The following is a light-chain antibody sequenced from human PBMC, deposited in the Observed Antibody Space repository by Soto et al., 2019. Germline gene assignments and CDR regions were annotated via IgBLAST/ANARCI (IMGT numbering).Light chain of an antibody. CDR2: EGS. CDR1: SSDVGNYDL. J-gene: IGLJ1*01. Sequence: QSVLTQPASVSGSPGQSITISCTGTSSDVGNYDLVSWYQELPGKAPKFILYEGSKRPSGVSNRLSGSKSGNTASLTISGLQAEDEADYYCCSYVGSSTYVFGTGTKVTVL. CDR3: CSYVGSSTYV. V-gene: IGLV2-23*01.